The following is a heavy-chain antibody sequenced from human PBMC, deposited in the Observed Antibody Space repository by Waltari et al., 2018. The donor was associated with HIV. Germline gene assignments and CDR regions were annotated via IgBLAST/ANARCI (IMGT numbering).Heavy chain of an antibody. CDR2: INHSGST. CDR1: GGSFSGYY. V-gene: IGHV4-34*01. CDR3: ARVRPSYRGWFDP. D-gene: IGHD3-10*01. J-gene: IGHJ5*02. Sequence: QVQLQQWGAGLLKPSETLSLTCAVYGGSFSGYYWSWIRQPPGKGLEWIGEINHSGSTNYNPSLKSRVTISVDTSKNQFSLKLSSVTAADTAVYYCARVRPSYRGWFDPWGQGTLVTVSS.